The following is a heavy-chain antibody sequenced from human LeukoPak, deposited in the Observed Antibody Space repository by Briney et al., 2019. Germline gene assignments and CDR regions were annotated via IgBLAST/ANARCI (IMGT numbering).Heavy chain of an antibody. Sequence: GASVKVSCKASGYTFTGYFMHWVRQAPGQGLEWMGWINPNSGGTNYAQKFQGRVTMTRDTSISTAYMELDRLRFDDTAVYYCARDSGEVPDYWGQGTLVTVSS. D-gene: IGHD3-10*01. CDR3: ARDSGEVPDY. CDR1: GYTFTGYF. J-gene: IGHJ4*02. V-gene: IGHV1-2*02. CDR2: INPNSGGT.